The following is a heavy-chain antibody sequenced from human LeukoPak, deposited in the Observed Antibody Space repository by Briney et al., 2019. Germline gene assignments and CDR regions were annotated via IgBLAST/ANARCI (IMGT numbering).Heavy chain of an antibody. D-gene: IGHD2-15*01. CDR3: ARASEEYCSGGSCHLDY. CDR2: ISYDGSNK. J-gene: IGHJ4*02. CDR1: GFTFSSYA. V-gene: IGHV3-30-3*01. Sequence: GGSLRLSCAASGFTFSSYAMHWVRQAPGKGLEWVAVISYDGSNKYYSDSVKGRFTISRDNSKNTLYLQMNSLRAEDTAVYYCARASEEYCSGGSCHLDYWGQGTLVTVS.